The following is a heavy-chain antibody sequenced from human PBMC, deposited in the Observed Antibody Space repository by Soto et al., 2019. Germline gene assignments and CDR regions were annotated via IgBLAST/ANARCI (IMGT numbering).Heavy chain of an antibody. V-gene: IGHV3-30*18. Sequence: QVQLVESGGGVVQPGRSLRLSCAASGFTFSSYGMHWVRQAPGKGLEWVAVISYDGSNKYYADSVKGRFTISRDNSKNALYLQMNSLRAEDTAVYYCAEDGPHFDYWGQGTLVTVSS. CDR2: ISYDGSNK. J-gene: IGHJ4*02. CDR3: AEDGPHFDY. CDR1: GFTFSSYG.